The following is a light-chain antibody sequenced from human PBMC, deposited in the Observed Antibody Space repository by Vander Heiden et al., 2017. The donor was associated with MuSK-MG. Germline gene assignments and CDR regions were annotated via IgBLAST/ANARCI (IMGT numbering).Light chain of an antibody. CDR2: DAS. Sequence: FQMTQSPSSLSASVGDRVTISCQASQDISNYLKRYQYKPFKAPKLVIYDASNLETGVPSRFSGSASVTDFSFSMSSLQRKDIATYYRQQEDTLPITFGQGTRLEIK. J-gene: IGKJ5*01. V-gene: IGKV1-33*01. CDR3: QQEDTLPIT. CDR1: QDISNY.